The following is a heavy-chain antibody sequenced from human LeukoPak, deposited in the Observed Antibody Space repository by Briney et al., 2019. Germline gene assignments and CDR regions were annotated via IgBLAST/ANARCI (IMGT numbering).Heavy chain of an antibody. CDR3: ARDSSGWNFDY. CDR1: GFTFSDYY. CDR2: ISSSGSTI. Sequence: GGSLRLSCAASGFTFSDYYMNWIRQAPGKGLEWISYISSSGSTIYYADSVKGRFTISRDNAKSSLYLQINSLRAEDTAVYYCARDSSGWNFDYWGQGTLVSVSS. J-gene: IGHJ4*02. D-gene: IGHD6-19*01. V-gene: IGHV3-11*01.